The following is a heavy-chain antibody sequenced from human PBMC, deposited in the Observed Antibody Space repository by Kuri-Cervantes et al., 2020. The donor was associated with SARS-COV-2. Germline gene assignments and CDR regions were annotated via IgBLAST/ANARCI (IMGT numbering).Heavy chain of an antibody. V-gene: IGHV1-2*04. CDR1: GYTFTGYY. CDR3: ARDLDSSGYGNYYYGMDV. D-gene: IGHD3-22*01. CDR2: INPNSGGN. J-gene: IGHJ6*02. Sequence: ASVKVSCKASGYTFTGYYMHWVRQAPGQGLEWMGWINPNSGGNNYAQKFQDWVTMTRETSISTAYMELSRLRSDDTAVYYCARDLDSSGYGNYYYGMDVWGQGTTVTVSS.